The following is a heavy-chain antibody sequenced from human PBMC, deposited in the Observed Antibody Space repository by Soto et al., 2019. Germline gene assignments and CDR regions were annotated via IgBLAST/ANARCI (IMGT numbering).Heavy chain of an antibody. V-gene: IGHV4-31*03. J-gene: IGHJ4*02. CDR1: GGSISSGGYY. CDR2: IYYSGST. Sequence: QVQLQESGPGLVKPSQTLSLTCTVSGGSISSGGYYWSWIRQHPGKGLEWIGYIYYSGSTYYNPYLTTRVTISVDTSKNQFSPKLSSVTAADTAVYYCARTTMVRGVMGSDYWCQGTLVTVSS. D-gene: IGHD3-10*01. CDR3: ARTTMVRGVMGSDY.